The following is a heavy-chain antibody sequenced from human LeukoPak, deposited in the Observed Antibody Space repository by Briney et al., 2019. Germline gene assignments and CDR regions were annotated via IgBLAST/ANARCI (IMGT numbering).Heavy chain of an antibody. CDR3: ARGGPYDILTGYAFDI. Sequence: SETLSLTCTVSGGSISSYYWSWIRQPPGKGLEWIGYIYHSGSTYYNPSLKSRVTISVDRSKNQFSLKLSSVTAADTAVYYCARGGPYDILTGYAFDIWGQGTMVTVSS. CDR1: GGSISSYY. J-gene: IGHJ3*02. V-gene: IGHV4-59*12. D-gene: IGHD3-9*01. CDR2: IYHSGST.